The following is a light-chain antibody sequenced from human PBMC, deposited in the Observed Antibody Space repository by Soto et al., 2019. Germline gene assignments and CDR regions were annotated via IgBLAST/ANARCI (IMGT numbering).Light chain of an antibody. V-gene: IGKV3-15*01. CDR2: GAS. J-gene: IGKJ1*01. CDR3: QHYNNWPPWT. Sequence: EIVMTQSPATLSVSPGERATLSCRASQSVSSNLAWYQQNPGQAPRLRIYGASTRATGIPARFSGSGSGTEFTLTISSLQSEDFAIYYCQHYNNWPPWTFGQGTKVEIK. CDR1: QSVSSN.